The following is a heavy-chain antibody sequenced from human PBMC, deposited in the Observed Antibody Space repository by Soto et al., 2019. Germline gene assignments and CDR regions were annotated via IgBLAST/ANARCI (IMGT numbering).Heavy chain of an antibody. CDR1: GYTFTSYG. D-gene: IGHD1-1*01. J-gene: IGHJ6*02. V-gene: IGHV1-18*01. CDR3: ARERLPGLERVYYYGMDV. CDR2: ISAYNGNT. Sequence: QVQLVQSGAEVKKPGAAVKVSCKASGYTFTSYGISWVRQAPGQGLEWMGWISAYNGNTNYAQKLQGRVTMTTDTSTSTAYMELMSLRSDDTAVYYCARERLPGLERVYYYGMDVWGQGTTVTVSS.